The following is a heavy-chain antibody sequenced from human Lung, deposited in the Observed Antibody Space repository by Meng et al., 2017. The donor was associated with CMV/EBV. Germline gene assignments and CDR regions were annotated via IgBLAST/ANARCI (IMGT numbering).Heavy chain of an antibody. J-gene: IGHJ4*02. CDR2: ISYSGAT. CDR1: GGSIRSRSYY. CDR3: ARHGWTGTTPIDF. Sequence: VSGGSIRSRSYYWGWVRPPPGKGLEWIGSISYSGATYYQSSLKSRVTISVDTSKNQFSLRLTSVTAADTAVYYCARHGWTGTTPIDFWGQGTLVTVSS. V-gene: IGHV4-39*01. D-gene: IGHD1-1*01.